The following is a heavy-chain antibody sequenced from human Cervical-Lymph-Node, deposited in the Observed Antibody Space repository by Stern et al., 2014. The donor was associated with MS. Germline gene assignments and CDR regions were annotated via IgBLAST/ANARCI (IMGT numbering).Heavy chain of an antibody. CDR1: GGSISSGSYY. CDR3: ARGYRFFDD. D-gene: IGHD3-16*02. J-gene: IGHJ4*02. V-gene: IGHV4-61*02. CDR2: MFSSGNT. Sequence: VQLQESGPGLVKPSQTLSLTCTVSGGSISSGSYYWSWIRQPAGKRLEWIGRMFSSGNTFYNPSLKSRVNISVDTSKNQFPPELSSVTAADTAVYYCARGYRFFDDWGQGTLVTVSA.